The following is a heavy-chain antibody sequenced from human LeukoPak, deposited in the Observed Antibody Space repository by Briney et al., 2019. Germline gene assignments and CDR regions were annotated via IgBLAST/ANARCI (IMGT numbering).Heavy chain of an antibody. D-gene: IGHD3-16*02. CDR1: GGSIGSYY. V-gene: IGHV4-4*07. CDR2: IHSSGST. J-gene: IGHJ4*02. Sequence: SETLSLTCSVSGGSIGSYYWTWIRQSAGKGPEWIGRIHSSGSTNYNPSLKSRVTISVDTSKNQFSLKLSSVTAADTAVYYCARELGRFYDYVWGSYRSDYWGQGTLVTVSS. CDR3: ARELGRFYDYVWGSYRSDY.